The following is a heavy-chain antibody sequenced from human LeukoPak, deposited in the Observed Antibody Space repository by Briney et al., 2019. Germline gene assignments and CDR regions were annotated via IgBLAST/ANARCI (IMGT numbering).Heavy chain of an antibody. CDR3: ANGRYSYGYKNAFDI. V-gene: IGHV3-48*04. CDR1: GFTFGTYW. D-gene: IGHD5-18*01. Sequence: PGGSLRLSCVGSGFTFGTYWMTWVRQAPGKGLEWVSYISSSGSTIYYADSVKGRFTISRDNAKNSLYLQMNSLRAEDTAVYYCANGRYSYGYKNAFDIWGQGTMVTVSS. J-gene: IGHJ3*02. CDR2: ISSSGSTI.